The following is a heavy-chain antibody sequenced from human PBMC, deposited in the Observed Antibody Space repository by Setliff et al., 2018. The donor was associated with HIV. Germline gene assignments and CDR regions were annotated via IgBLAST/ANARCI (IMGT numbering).Heavy chain of an antibody. CDR2: IRSKAFGGTT. V-gene: IGHV3-49*04. Sequence: GGSLRLSCTASGFTFGDYAMSWVRQAPGKGLEWLGFIRSKAFGGTTEYAASVKGRITISRDDSKNIAYLHMNSLKTEDTAVYFCTREARGLYSMDVWGQGTTVTVSS. CDR3: TREARGLYSMDV. CDR1: GFTFGDYA. D-gene: IGHD3-16*01. J-gene: IGHJ6*02.